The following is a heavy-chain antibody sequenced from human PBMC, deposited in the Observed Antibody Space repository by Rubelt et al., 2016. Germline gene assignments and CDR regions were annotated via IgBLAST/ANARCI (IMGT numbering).Heavy chain of an antibody. D-gene: IGHD2-2*01. Sequence: GGGVVQPGRSLRLSCAASGFTFSSYAMHWVRQAPGKGLEWVAVISYDGSNKYYADSVKGRFTISRDNSKNTLYLQMNSLRAEDTAVYYCAKVVPAAPPEDYYYGMDVWGQGTTVTVSS. CDR1: GFTFSSYA. V-gene: IGHV3-30*04. CDR2: ISYDGSNK. CDR3: AKVVPAAPPEDYYYGMDV. J-gene: IGHJ6*02.